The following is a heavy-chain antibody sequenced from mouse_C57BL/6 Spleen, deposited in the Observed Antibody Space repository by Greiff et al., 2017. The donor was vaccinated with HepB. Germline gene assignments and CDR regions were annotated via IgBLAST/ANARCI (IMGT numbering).Heavy chain of an antibody. CDR2: ISDGGSYT. J-gene: IGHJ2*01. Sequence: EVQLVESGGGLVKPGGSLKLSCAASGFTFSSYAMSWVRQTPEKRLEWVATISDGGSYTYYPDNVKGRFTISRDNAKNNLYLQMSHLKSEDTAMYYCARVYGSRGRYFDYWGQGTTLTVSS. CDR1: GFTFSSYA. D-gene: IGHD1-1*01. V-gene: IGHV5-4*01. CDR3: ARVYGSRGRYFDY.